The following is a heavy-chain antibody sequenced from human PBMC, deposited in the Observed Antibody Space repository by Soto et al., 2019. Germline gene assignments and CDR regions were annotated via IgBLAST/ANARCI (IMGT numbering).Heavy chain of an antibody. D-gene: IGHD3-3*01. J-gene: IGHJ4*02. V-gene: IGHV3-23*01. CDR1: GFTFSSYA. CDR2: ISGSGGST. CDR3: AKDHDDFWSGYYLYFDY. Sequence: GGSLRLSCAASGFTFSSYAMRWVRQAPGKGLEWVSAISGSGGSTYYADSVKGRFTISRDNSKNTLYLQMNSLRAEDTAVYYCAKDHDDFWSGYYLYFDYWGQGTLVTVSS.